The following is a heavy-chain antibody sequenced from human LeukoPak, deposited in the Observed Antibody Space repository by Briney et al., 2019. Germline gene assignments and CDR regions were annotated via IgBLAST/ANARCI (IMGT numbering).Heavy chain of an antibody. V-gene: IGHV1-2*02. Sequence: ASVKVSCKASGYTFTGYYMHWVRQAPGQGLEWMGWINPNSGGTNYAQKFQGRVTMTRDTSISTAYMELSRLRSGDTAVYYCARGDGKELPHHYMDVWGKGTTVTVSS. J-gene: IGHJ6*03. CDR3: ARGDGKELPHHYMDV. CDR2: INPNSGGT. CDR1: GYTFTGYY. D-gene: IGHD3-10*01.